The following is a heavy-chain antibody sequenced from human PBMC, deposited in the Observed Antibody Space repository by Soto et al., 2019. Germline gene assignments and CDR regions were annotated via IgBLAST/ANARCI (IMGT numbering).Heavy chain of an antibody. CDR3: ARDPGYCSGGICYRYMDV. V-gene: IGHV3-53*04. D-gene: IGHD2-15*01. J-gene: IGHJ6*03. CDR2: IHSGNSA. Sequence: QLVESGGGLVNPGGSLRLSCAASGLIVNNNYMNWVRQAPGKGLEWVSVIHSGNSASYAESVMGRFTISRHNSKNMVYLQMNSLRAEDTAVYYCARDPGYCSGGICYRYMDVWGKGTTVTVPS. CDR1: GLIVNNNY.